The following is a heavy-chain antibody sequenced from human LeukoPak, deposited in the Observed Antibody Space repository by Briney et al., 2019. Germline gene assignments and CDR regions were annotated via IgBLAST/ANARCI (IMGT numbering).Heavy chain of an antibody. CDR2: IYSGGST. D-gene: IGHD3-10*01. J-gene: IGHJ6*02. CDR1: GFTVSSNY. V-gene: IGHV3-53*01. Sequence: HSGGSLRLSCAASGFTVSSNYMSWVRQAPGKGLEWVSVIYSGGSTYYADSVKGRFTITRDNSKNTLYLQMNRLRAEDTAIYYCARVLRFNYYGMDVWGHGTTVTVSS. CDR3: ARVLRFNYYGMDV.